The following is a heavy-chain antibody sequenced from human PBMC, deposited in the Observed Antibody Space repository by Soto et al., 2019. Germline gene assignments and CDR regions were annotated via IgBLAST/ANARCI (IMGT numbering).Heavy chain of an antibody. Sequence: SETLSLTCGVSGGSISNYYWTWVRQSPEKGLEWIGYMYYNGNINYNPSLKSRVTISIDTSKNQFSLTLKSVTAADTAVYYCASGGNWFDPWGQGVLVTV. V-gene: IGHV4-59*01. CDR3: ASGGNWFDP. CDR1: GGSISNYY. CDR2: MYYNGNI. D-gene: IGHD3-16*01. J-gene: IGHJ5*02.